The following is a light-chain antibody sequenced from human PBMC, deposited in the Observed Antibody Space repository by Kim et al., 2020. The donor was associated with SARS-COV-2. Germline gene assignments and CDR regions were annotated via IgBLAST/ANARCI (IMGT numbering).Light chain of an antibody. CDR3: NSYTSTSTWV. CDR2: DVN. Sequence: GQSITISCTGTSSDVGGYNYVSWYQHHPAKAPKLMIYDVNKRPSGVSNRFSASKSGNTASLTISGLQAEDEADYYCNSYTSTSTWVFGGGTKLTVL. J-gene: IGLJ3*02. CDR1: SSDVGGYNY. V-gene: IGLV2-14*03.